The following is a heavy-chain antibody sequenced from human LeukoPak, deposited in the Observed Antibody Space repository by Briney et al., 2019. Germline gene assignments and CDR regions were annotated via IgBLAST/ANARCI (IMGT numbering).Heavy chain of an antibody. Sequence: ASVKVSCKASGYTFTSYGISWVRQAPGQGLEWMGWISAYNGNTNYAQKLQGRVTMTTDTSTSTAYMELRSLRSDDTAVYYCARDRSPYYYDSSVTDYWGQGTQVTVSS. V-gene: IGHV1-18*01. CDR2: ISAYNGNT. CDR1: GYTFTSYG. J-gene: IGHJ4*02. CDR3: ARDRSPYYYDSSVTDY. D-gene: IGHD3-22*01.